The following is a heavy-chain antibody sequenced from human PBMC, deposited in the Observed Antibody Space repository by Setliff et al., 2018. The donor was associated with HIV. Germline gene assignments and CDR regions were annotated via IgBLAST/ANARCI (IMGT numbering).Heavy chain of an antibody. D-gene: IGHD2-2*01. J-gene: IGHJ3*02. V-gene: IGHV3-7*01. CDR1: RFAFNTYW. Sequence: GGSLRLSCAASRFAFNTYWMNWVRQAPGKGLEWVANINQDGNEKFYVDSVRGRFTISRDNAKNSLYLQMNSLRAEDTAVYYCARDTGSCIITGCYDAFDIWGQGTMVTVSS. CDR2: INQDGNEK. CDR3: ARDTGSCIITGCYDAFDI.